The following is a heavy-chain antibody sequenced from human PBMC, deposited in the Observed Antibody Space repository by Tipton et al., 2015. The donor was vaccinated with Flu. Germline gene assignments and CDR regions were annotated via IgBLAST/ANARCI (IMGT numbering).Heavy chain of an antibody. V-gene: IGHV1-69*02. CDR2: IIPILGIA. J-gene: IGHJ4*02. Sequence: QVQLVQSGAEVKKPGSSVKVSCKASGGTFSSYTISWVRQAPGQGLEWMGRIIPILGIANYAQKFQGRVTITADKSTSTAYMELSSLRSEDTAVYYCAVIPYCSGGSCYSGGSAYLDYWGQGALVIVSS. CDR3: AVIPYCSGGSCYSGGSAYLDY. CDR1: GGTFSSYT. D-gene: IGHD2-15*01.